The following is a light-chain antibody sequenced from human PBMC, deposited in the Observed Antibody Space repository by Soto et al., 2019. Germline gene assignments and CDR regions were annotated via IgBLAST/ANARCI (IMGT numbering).Light chain of an antibody. Sequence: QSVLTQPPSASGTPGQRVTISCSGSSSNIGSNTVNWYQQITGTAPKLLIYNDNQRPSGVPDRFSGSKSGTSGSLASSGLQSEEEGDYYCAAWDDSLNGHVVFGGGTQLTVL. CDR3: AAWDDSLNGHVV. V-gene: IGLV1-44*01. CDR2: NDN. CDR1: SSNIGSNT. J-gene: IGLJ2*01.